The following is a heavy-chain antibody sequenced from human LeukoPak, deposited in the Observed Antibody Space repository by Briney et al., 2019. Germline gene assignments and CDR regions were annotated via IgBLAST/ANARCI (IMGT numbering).Heavy chain of an antibody. CDR2: ISGSGGST. CDR3: AKYLNPYYDFWSGYDY. J-gene: IGHJ4*02. Sequence: GGSLRLSCAASGFTFSSYAMSWVRQAPGKGLEWVSAISGSGGSTYYADSVKGRFTISRDNSKNTLYLQMNSLRAEDTAVYYCAKYLNPYYDFWSGYDYWGQGTLVTVSS. V-gene: IGHV3-23*01. D-gene: IGHD3-3*01. CDR1: GFTFSSYA.